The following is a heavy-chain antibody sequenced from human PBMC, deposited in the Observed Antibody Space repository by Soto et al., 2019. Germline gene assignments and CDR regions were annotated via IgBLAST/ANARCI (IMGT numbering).Heavy chain of an antibody. CDR1: CGSISSGCYY. Sequence: QVQLQESGPGLVKPSQTLSLTCTVSCGSISSGCYYWSWIRPHPGEGLVWIGYIYYSGSTYYNPYVKSRVTRSVDTFTNRFSRKVSSVTDGDTDVDYCARDLWECWLSNYWGQGTLVTVFS. J-gene: IGHJ4*02. CDR3: ARDLWECWLSNY. V-gene: IGHV4-31*03. CDR2: IYYSGST. D-gene: IGHD1-26*01.